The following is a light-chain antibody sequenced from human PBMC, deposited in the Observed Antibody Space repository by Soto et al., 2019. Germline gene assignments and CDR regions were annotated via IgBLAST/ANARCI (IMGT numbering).Light chain of an antibody. CDR1: NSNIGSNA. J-gene: IGLJ2*01. CDR2: SNN. V-gene: IGLV1-44*01. Sequence: QSVLTQPPSVSGTPGQRVTISCYGSNSNIGSNAVSWYQQLPGTAPKSLIYSNNQRPSGVPDRISGSKSGTSASLAISGLQSEDEAEYYCAAWDDSLRGRVFGGGTKLTVL. CDR3: AAWDDSLRGRV.